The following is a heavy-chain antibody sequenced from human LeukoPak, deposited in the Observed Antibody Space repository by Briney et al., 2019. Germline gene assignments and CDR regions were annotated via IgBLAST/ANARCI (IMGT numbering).Heavy chain of an antibody. Sequence: PGGSLRLSCAASGFTVSSSYMYWVRQAPGKGLEWVSFFYRGDSTYYAEFVRGRFTISRDNSKNTLYLLMNSLIPEDTAVYYCAREVVSTPSYFDSWGQGTLVTVSP. CDR1: GFTVSSSY. D-gene: IGHD2-15*01. CDR3: AREVVSTPSYFDS. V-gene: IGHV3-53*01. J-gene: IGHJ4*02. CDR2: FYRGDST.